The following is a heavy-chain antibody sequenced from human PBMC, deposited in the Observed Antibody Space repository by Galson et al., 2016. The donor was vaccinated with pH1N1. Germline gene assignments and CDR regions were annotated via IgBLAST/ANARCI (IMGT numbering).Heavy chain of an antibody. J-gene: IGHJ4*02. CDR3: ARLGASVGGTAY. Sequence: SVKVSCKASGYTFTSYGISWVRQAPGQGLEFMGWVSTSHGNTHFARTFQGRVTLTTDTSTSTAYMELRSLRSDDTAGYYCARLGASVGGTAYWGQGTLVTVSS. D-gene: IGHD6-19*01. CDR1: GYTFTSYG. CDR2: VSTSHGNT. V-gene: IGHV1-18*01.